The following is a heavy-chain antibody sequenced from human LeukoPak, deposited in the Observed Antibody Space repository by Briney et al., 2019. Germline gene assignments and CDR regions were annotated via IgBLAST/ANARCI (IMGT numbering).Heavy chain of an antibody. D-gene: IGHD6-13*01. CDR1: GYTFTGHY. J-gene: IGHJ3*02. CDR3: ARDQPRIAAAADAFDI. V-gene: IGHV1-2*02. Sequence: ASVKVSCKASGYTFTGHYMHWVRQAPGQGLEWMGWINPNSGGTNYAQKFQGRVTMTRDTSISTAYMELSRLRSDDTAVYYCARDQPRIAAAADAFDIWGQGTMVTVSS. CDR2: INPNSGGT.